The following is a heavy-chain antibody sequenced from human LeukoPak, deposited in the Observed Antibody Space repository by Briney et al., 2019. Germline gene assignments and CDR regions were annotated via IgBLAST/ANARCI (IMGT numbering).Heavy chain of an antibody. V-gene: IGHV4-59*01. J-gene: IGHJ5*02. CDR3: ARGKYGWGGFYKKTGSSP. CDR1: GGSISSYY. Sequence: PSETLSLTCTVSGGSISSYYWSWIRQPPGKGLEWIGYIYYSGSTNYNPSLKSRVTISVDTSKNQFSLKLSSVTAADTAVYYCARGKYGWGGFYKKTGSSPGGQGTRFT. CDR2: IYYSGST. D-gene: IGHD3-10*01.